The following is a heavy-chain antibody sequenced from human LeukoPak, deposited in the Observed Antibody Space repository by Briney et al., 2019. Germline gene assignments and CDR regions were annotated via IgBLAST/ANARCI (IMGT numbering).Heavy chain of an antibody. V-gene: IGHV3-23*01. J-gene: IGHJ4*02. CDR2: ISGSGGST. Sequence: GGSLRLSCAASGFTFSSYAMSWVGQPPGKGLGWVSAISGSGGSTYYADSVKGRSTISRDNSKNTLYLQMNSLRAEDTAVYYCAKLYYYGSGSSYWGQGTLVTVSS. CDR3: AKLYYYGSGSSY. CDR1: GFTFSSYA. D-gene: IGHD3-10*01.